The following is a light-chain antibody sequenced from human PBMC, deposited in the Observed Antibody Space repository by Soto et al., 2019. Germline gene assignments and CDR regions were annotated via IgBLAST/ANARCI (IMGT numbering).Light chain of an antibody. CDR1: PSVTNY. CDR2: GAF. Sequence: EIVLTQSPPTLALSPGQRATLSCRASPSVTNYLAWYQKKPGQAPRLVXYGAFNRATGIPARFSGSGSGTDLTLTISSLEPEDFAVYYCQQRNIWPPVTFGQGTRLEIK. CDR3: QQRNIWPPVT. V-gene: IGKV3-11*01. J-gene: IGKJ5*01.